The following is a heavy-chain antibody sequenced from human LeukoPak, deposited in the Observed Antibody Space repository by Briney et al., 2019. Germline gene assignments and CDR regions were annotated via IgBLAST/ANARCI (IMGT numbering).Heavy chain of an antibody. V-gene: IGHV1-69*05. CDR2: IIPIFGTA. CDR3: FSGSYYTDY. CDR1: GGTFSSYA. D-gene: IGHD3-10*01. Sequence: ASVKVSCKASGGTFSSYAISWVRQAPGQGLEWMGGIIPIFGTANYAQKFQGRVTITTDTSTGTAYMELRSLRSDDTAVYYCFSGSYYTDYWGQGTLVTVSS. J-gene: IGHJ4*02.